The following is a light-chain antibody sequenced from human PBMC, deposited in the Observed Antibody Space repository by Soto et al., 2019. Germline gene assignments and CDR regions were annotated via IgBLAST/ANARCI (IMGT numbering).Light chain of an antibody. CDR3: SSYTSTSTLVV. J-gene: IGLJ2*01. CDR2: GVS. Sequence: QSALTQPASVSGSPGQWITISCTGTSSDVGGYNYVSWYQQHPGKAPKLMIYGVSNRPSGVSNRFSGSKSGNTASLTISGLQAEDEADYYCSSYTSTSTLVVFGGGTKLTVL. CDR1: SSDVGGYNY. V-gene: IGLV2-14*03.